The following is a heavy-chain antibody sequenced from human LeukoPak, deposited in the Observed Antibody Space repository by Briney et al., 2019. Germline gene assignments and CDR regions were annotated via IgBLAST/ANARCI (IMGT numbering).Heavy chain of an antibody. CDR3: ARLNSTNCYTD. D-gene: IGHD2-2*02. J-gene: IGHJ4*02. V-gene: IGHV3-11*01. CDR1: GFTFSDYY. Sequence: PGGSLRLSCAVSGFTFSDYYLSWIRQAPGKGLEWVSYISSSGSTINYADSVKGRFTISRDNAKNSLYLQMNSLRAEDTAVYCCARLNSTNCYTDWGQGTLVTVSS. CDR2: ISSSGSTI.